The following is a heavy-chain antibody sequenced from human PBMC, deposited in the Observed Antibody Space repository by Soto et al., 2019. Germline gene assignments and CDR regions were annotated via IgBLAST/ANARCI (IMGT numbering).Heavy chain of an antibody. J-gene: IGHJ5*02. V-gene: IGHV1-69*08. D-gene: IGHD2-21*02. CDR1: GGTFSSYT. CDR3: ARDPGGDYNWFDP. CDR2: IIPILGIA. Sequence: QVQLVQSGAEVKKPGSSVKVSCKASGGTFSSYTISWVRQAPGQGLEWMGRIIPILGIANYAQKFQGRVTITADKSTSTAYMELSNLRSEDTAVYYCARDPGGDYNWFDPWGQGTLVTVSS.